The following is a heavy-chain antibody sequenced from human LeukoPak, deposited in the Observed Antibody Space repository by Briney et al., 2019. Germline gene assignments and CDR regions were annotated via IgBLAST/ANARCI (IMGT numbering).Heavy chain of an antibody. CDR3: ARDRSGSGGYFHQFNWFDP. CDR1: GYTFTSYG. CDR2: ISAYNGNT. V-gene: IGHV1-18*01. J-gene: IGHJ5*02. D-gene: IGHD3-10*01. Sequence: ASVKVSCKASGYTFTSYGISWVRQAPGQGLEWMGWISAYNGNTNYAQKLQGRVTMTTDTSTSTAYMELRSLRSDDTAVYYCARDRSGSGGYFHQFNWFDPWGQGTLVTVSS.